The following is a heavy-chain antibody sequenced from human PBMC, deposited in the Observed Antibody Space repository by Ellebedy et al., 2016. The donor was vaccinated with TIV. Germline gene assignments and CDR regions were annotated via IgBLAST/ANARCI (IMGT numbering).Heavy chain of an antibody. CDR3: ARGLLWFGELGGWFDP. CDR2: IYHSGST. D-gene: IGHD3-10*01. CDR1: GGSISSSNW. Sequence: SETLSLXXAVSGGSISSSNWWSWVRQPPGKGLEWIGEIYHSGSTNYNPSLKSRVTISVDKSKNQFSLKLSSVTAADTAVYYCARGLLWFGELGGWFDPWGQGTLVTVSS. J-gene: IGHJ5*02. V-gene: IGHV4-4*02.